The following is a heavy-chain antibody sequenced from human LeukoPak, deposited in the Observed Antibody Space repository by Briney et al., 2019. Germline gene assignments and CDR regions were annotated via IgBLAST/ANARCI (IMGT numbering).Heavy chain of an antibody. V-gene: IGHV1-69*06. CDR2: IIPIFGTA. Sequence: SVRVSCKASGGTFTSYAISWVRQAPGQGLEWMGGIIPIFGTANYAQKFQGRVTITADKSTSTAYMELSSLRSEDTAVYYCATRPMVVTAIRAFDYWGQGTLVTVSS. CDR1: GGTFTSYA. J-gene: IGHJ4*02. D-gene: IGHD2-21*02. CDR3: ATRPMVVTAIRAFDY.